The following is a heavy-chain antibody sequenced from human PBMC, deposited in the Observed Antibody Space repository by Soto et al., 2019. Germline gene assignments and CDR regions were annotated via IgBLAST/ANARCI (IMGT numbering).Heavy chain of an antibody. CDR2: IKSKTDGGTT. Sequence: EVQLVESGGGLVKPGESLRLSCAASGLTITNAWMSWVRQAPGKGLEWVGRIKSKTDGGTTDYAEPVKGRFTISRDDSKSTLYLQMNSLKTEDTAVYYCTTGVRSGRHGYWGQGTLVTVSS. V-gene: IGHV3-15*01. CDR3: TTGVRSGRHGY. CDR1: GLTITNAW. J-gene: IGHJ4*02. D-gene: IGHD6-19*01.